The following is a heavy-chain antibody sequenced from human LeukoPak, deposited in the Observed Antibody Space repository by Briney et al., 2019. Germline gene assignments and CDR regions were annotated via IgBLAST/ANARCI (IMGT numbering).Heavy chain of an antibody. CDR3: ATSGNFGVVVPVGLDY. D-gene: IGHD2-2*01. CDR1: GYTFTSYA. J-gene: IGHJ4*02. CDR2: INTNTGNP. V-gene: IGHV7-4-1*02. Sequence: ASVKVSCKASGYTFTSYAMNWVRQAPGQGLEWMGWINTNTGNPTYAQGFTGRFVFSLDTSVSTAYLQISSLKAEDTAVYYCATSGNFGVVVPVGLDYWGQGTLVTVSS.